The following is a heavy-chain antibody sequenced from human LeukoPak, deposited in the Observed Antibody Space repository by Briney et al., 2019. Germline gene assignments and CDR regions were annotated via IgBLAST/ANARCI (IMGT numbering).Heavy chain of an antibody. Sequence: GGSLRLSCAASGFSVSNNYLSGVRQPPGRGLEWVSVIHSGGRTKYADSVRDRFTIPRDTAKNTVYLQMNSLRVDDTSAYYCARPGSAGGYCVHWGQGTLVTVSS. J-gene: IGHJ4*02. V-gene: IGHV3-66*01. CDR1: GFSVSNNY. D-gene: IGHD2-21*01. CDR3: ARPGSAGGYCVH. CDR2: IHSGGRT.